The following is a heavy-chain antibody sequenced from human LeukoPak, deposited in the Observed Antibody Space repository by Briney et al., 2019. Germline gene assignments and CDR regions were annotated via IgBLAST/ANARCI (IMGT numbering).Heavy chain of an antibody. V-gene: IGHV4-38-2*01. D-gene: IGHD2-2*01. CDR2: IYHSGST. CDR3: ATGIVVVPAAREVWFDP. CDR1: GYSISSGYY. Sequence: SETLSPTCAVSGYSISSGYYWGWIRQPPGKGLEWIGSIYHSGSTYYNPSLKSRVTISVDTSKDQFSLKLSSVTAADTAVYYCATGIVVVPAAREVWFDPWGQGTLVTVSS. J-gene: IGHJ5*02.